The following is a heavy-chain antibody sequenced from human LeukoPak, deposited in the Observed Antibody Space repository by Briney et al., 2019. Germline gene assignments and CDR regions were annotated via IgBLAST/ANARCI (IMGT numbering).Heavy chain of an antibody. D-gene: IGHD3-10*01. CDR1: GFTFSSYA. CDR3: ARELQNYYGSGSYPLVN. V-gene: IGHV3-23*01. Sequence: PGGSLRLSCAASGFTFSSYAMSWVRQAPGKGLEWVSAISGSGGSTYYADSVKGRFTISRDNSKNTLYLQMNSLRAEDTAVYYCARELQNYYGSGSYPLVNWGQGTLVTVSS. J-gene: IGHJ4*02. CDR2: ISGSGGST.